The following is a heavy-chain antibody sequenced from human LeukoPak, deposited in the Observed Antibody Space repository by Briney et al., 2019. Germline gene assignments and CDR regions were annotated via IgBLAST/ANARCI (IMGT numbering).Heavy chain of an antibody. CDR3: AEDRGDGYKDY. CDR1: GFTFSNYW. Sequence: GGSLRLSCAASGFTFSNYWMHWVRQAPGKGLVWVSRINGDGSTTNYADFVKGRFTISRDNSKNTLYLQMNSLRAEDTAVYYCAEDRGDGYKDYWGQGTLVTVSS. J-gene: IGHJ4*02. V-gene: IGHV3-74*01. CDR2: INGDGSTT. D-gene: IGHD5-24*01.